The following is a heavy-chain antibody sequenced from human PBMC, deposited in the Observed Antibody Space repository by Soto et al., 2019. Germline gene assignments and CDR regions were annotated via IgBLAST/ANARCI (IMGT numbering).Heavy chain of an antibody. CDR3: ARMGFRVDYDSSGYYALDAFDI. Sequence: SETLSLTCAVSGGSISSGGYSWSWLRQPPGKGLEWIGYIFHSGSTYYNPSLKSRATISVDTSKNQFSLKLSSVTAADTAVYYCARMGFRVDYDSSGYYALDAFDIWGQGTMVTVSS. D-gene: IGHD3-22*01. CDR2: IFHSGST. CDR1: GGSISSGGYS. J-gene: IGHJ3*02. V-gene: IGHV4-30-2*01.